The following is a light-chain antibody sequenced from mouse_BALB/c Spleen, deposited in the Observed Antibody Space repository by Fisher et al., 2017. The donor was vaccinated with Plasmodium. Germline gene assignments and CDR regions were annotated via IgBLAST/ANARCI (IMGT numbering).Light chain of an antibody. Sequence: SLHWSQQKSHESPRLLITYASRSISGIPSRFSGSGSGTDFTLSINSVETEDFGIYFCQQSNSWPLTFGAGTKLELK. CDR3: QQSNSWPLT. J-gene: IGKJ5*01. CDR2: YAS. V-gene: IGKV5-43*01. CDR1: S.